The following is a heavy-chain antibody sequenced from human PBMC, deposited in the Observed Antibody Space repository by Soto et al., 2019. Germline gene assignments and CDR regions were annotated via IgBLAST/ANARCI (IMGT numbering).Heavy chain of an antibody. Sequence: GGSLRLSCAASGFTFNTYSMNWVRQAPGKGLEWVSSISSSSSYIYYTDSVKGRFTISRDNAKNSLYLQMNSLRAEDTAVYYCASLSRFALDYSGQGTLVTVSS. D-gene: IGHD3-10*01. CDR1: GFTFNTYS. CDR2: ISSSSSYI. V-gene: IGHV3-21*01. CDR3: ASLSRFALDY. J-gene: IGHJ4*02.